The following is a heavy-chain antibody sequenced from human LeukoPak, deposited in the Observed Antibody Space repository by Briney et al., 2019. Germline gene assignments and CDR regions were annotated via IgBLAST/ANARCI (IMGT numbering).Heavy chain of an antibody. J-gene: IGHJ4*02. CDR3: AKRGSGWSFEY. CDR2: ITGSGGST. CDR1: GFTFSSHA. D-gene: IGHD6-19*01. V-gene: IGHV3-23*01. Sequence: GGSLRLSCAASGFTFSSHAMSWVRQAPGKGLERVSTITGSGGSTSCADYVKGRFTISRDNSKNTLYLQMNSLRAEDTAVYYCAKRGSGWSFEYWGQGTLVTVSS.